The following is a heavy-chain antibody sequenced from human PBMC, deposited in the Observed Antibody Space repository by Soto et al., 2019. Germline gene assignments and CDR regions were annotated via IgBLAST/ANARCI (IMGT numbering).Heavy chain of an antibody. V-gene: IGHV1-3*01. CDR1: GYTFTSYA. CDR3: ARVVIVVVTDAFDI. J-gene: IGHJ3*02. CDR2: INAGNGNT. Sequence: ASVKVSCKASGYTFTSYAMHWVRQAPGQRLEWKGWINAGNGNTKYSQKIQGRVTITRDTSTSTAYKELSSLRSEDTAVYYCARVVIVVVTDAFDIWGQGTMVTVS. D-gene: IGHD3-22*01.